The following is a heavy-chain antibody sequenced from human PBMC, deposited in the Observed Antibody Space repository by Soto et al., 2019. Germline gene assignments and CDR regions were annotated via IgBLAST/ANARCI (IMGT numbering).Heavy chain of an antibody. D-gene: IGHD2-2*01. Sequence: GGSLRLSCAASGFTFSSYGMHWVRQAPGKGLEWVEVIWYDGSNKYYADSVKGRFTISRDNSKNTRYLQMNSLRAEDTAVYYCARDMIRIAVPAAISPYYYYGMDVWGQGTTVTVSS. V-gene: IGHV3-33*01. CDR1: GFTFSSYG. CDR3: ARDMIRIAVPAAISPYYYYGMDV. J-gene: IGHJ6*02. CDR2: IWYDGSNK.